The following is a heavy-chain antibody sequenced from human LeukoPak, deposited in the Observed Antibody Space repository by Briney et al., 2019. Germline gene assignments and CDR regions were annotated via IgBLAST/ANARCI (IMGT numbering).Heavy chain of an antibody. CDR3: ARQPDDYSTYYAYNYIDV. D-gene: IGHD4-11*01. Sequence: GGSLRLSCAASGFSFINYWMSWVRQAPGKGLEWVAHIKQDGSEKYYADSVKGRLTSSRDNAKNSLYLQMISLRVEDTAVYYCARQPDDYSTYYAYNYIDVWGKGTTVTVSS. J-gene: IGHJ6*03. CDR1: GFSFINYW. V-gene: IGHV3-7*01. CDR2: IKQDGSEK.